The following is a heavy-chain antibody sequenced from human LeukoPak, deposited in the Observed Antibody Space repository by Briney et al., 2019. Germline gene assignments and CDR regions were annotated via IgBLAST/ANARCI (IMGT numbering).Heavy chain of an antibody. Sequence: PGGSLRLSCAAYGFTLSSYSMNWVRQAPRKGGGWDSYIRSSSRSSNYADSVKGRFTISRDNAKNSLYLQMNSLRAEDTAVYYCARLYSALPAFDYWGQGALVTVSS. D-gene: IGHD6-13*01. J-gene: IGHJ4*02. V-gene: IGHV3-48*01. CDR3: ARLYSALPAFDY. CDR2: IRSSSRSS. CDR1: GFTLSSYS.